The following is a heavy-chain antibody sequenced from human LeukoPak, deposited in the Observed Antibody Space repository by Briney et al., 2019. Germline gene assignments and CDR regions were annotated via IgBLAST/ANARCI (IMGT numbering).Heavy chain of an antibody. V-gene: IGHV3-23*01. Sequence: PGGSLRLSRAGSGFTFSSYAMSWVRQAPGKGLEWVSDISGAGGRTYYADSVKGRFTISRDNSKNTLSLQMTSLRAEDTAIYYCAKARIPSGNGYYSDWGQGTLVTVSS. CDR1: GFTFSSYA. J-gene: IGHJ4*02. D-gene: IGHD3-22*01. CDR3: AKARIPSGNGYYSD. CDR2: ISGAGGRT.